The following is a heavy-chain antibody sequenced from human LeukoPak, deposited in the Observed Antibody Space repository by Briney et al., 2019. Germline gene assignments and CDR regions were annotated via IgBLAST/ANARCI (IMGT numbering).Heavy chain of an antibody. J-gene: IGHJ4*02. Sequence: GGSLRLSCAASGFTFSSYAMHWVRQAPGKGLEWVAVISYDGSNKFYADSVKGRFTISRDNSKNTLYLQMNSLRTEDTAVYYCARGMGLIARDYFDYWGQGTLVTVSS. V-gene: IGHV3-30-3*01. CDR2: ISYDGSNK. CDR1: GFTFSSYA. CDR3: ARGMGLIARDYFDY. D-gene: IGHD3-22*01.